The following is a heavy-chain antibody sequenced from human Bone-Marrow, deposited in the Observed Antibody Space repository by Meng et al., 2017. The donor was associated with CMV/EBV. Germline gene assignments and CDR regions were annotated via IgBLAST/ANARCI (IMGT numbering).Heavy chain of an antibody. CDR1: GFSLSTSGMR. V-gene: IGHV2-70D*14. CDR3: ARIPRAGYYDSSGYDYFDY. J-gene: IGHJ4*02. Sequence: SGPTLVKPTQTLTLTYTFSGFSLSTSGMRVSWIRQPPGKALEWLARIDWDDDKFYSTSLKTRLTISKDTSKNQVVLTMTNMDPVDTATYYCARIPRAGYYDSSGYDYFDYWGQGTLVTVSS. D-gene: IGHD3-22*01. CDR2: IDWDDDK.